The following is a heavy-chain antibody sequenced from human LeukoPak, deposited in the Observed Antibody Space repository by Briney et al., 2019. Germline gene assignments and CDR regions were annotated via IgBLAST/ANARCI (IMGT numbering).Heavy chain of an antibody. CDR3: ARDWGTYFDY. D-gene: IGHD7-27*01. CDR2: IYYSGST. CDR1: GGSISSGGSR. Sequence: SETLSLTCNVSGGSISSGGSRWSWIRQHPGKGLEWIGYIYYSGSTYYNPSLESRLTLSVDTSKNQFSLHLTSVTAADTAVYYCARDWGTYFDYWGQGTLVTVSS. V-gene: IGHV4-31*03. J-gene: IGHJ4*02.